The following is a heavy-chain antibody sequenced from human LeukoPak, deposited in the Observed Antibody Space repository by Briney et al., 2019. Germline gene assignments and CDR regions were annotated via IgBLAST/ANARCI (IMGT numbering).Heavy chain of an antibody. CDR1: GYTFTGYG. J-gene: IGHJ4*02. D-gene: IGHD2-8*01. CDR3: ARDRGYCTNAVCPADY. Sequence: GASAKVSCKTSGYTFTGYGFNWVRQAPGQGLEWMGWISTYNGNTNFAQKLQGRVTMTTDTSTSTAYTELRSLRSDDTAVYYCARDRGYCTNAVCPADYWGQGTLVTVSS. CDR2: ISTYNGNT. V-gene: IGHV1-18*01.